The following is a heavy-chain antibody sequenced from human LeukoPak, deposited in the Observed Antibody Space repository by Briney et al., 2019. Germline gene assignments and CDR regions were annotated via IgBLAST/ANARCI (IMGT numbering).Heavy chain of an antibody. CDR2: IFESGKT. V-gene: IGHV4-61*02. D-gene: IGHD3-10*01. CDR3: AREGLYYGSGSYSPFDY. CDR1: GASINSGLYY. Sequence: SETLSLTCSVSGASINSGLYYWNWIRQPAGKGLEWIGRIFESGKTNYNPSLKSRVTISVDTSKNQFSLKLSSVTAADTAVYYCAREGLYYGSGSYSPFDYWGQGTLVTVSS. J-gene: IGHJ4*02.